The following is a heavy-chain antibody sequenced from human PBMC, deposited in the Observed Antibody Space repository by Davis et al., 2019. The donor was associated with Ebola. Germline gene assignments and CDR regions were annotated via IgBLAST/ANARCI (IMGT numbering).Heavy chain of an antibody. J-gene: IGHJ6*02. CDR3: ARGPQSSSGYSRYYGMDV. CDR1: GGSISSGSYY. Sequence: TLPLTCTVYGGSISSGSYYWSWIRQPAGKGLEWIGHIYTSGGTNYNPSLKSRVTISVDTSKNQFSLKLSSVTAADTAVYYCARGPQSSSGYSRYYGMDVWGQGTTVTVSS. D-gene: IGHD6-13*01. CDR2: IYTSGGT. V-gene: IGHV4-61*09.